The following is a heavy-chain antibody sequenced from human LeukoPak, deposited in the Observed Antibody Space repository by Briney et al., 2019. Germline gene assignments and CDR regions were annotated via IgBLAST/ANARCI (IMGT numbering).Heavy chain of an antibody. CDR2: IVVGSGNT. CDR1: GFTFTRSA. CDR3: AAPAPTYYDFWSGYDYFDI. D-gene: IGHD3-3*01. Sequence: ASVKVSCKAPGFTFTRSAVQWVRQARGQRLEWIGWIVVGSGNTNYAQKFQERVTITRDMSTSTAYMELSSLRSEDTAVYYCAAPAPTYYDFWSGYDYFDIWGQGTMVTVSS. J-gene: IGHJ3*02. V-gene: IGHV1-58*01.